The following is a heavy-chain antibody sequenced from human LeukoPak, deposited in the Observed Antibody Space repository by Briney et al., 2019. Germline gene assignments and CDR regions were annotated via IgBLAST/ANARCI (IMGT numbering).Heavy chain of an antibody. CDR1: GFTFRNAG. Sequence: GGSLRLSCALSGFTFRNAGMNWVRQAPGKGLEWVSYISSSSSTIYYADSVKGRFTISRDNAKNSLYLQMNSLRAEDTAVYYCARGAYYYEDWGQGTLVTVSS. V-gene: IGHV3-48*01. CDR3: ARGAYYYED. CDR2: ISSSSSTI. J-gene: IGHJ4*02. D-gene: IGHD3-22*01.